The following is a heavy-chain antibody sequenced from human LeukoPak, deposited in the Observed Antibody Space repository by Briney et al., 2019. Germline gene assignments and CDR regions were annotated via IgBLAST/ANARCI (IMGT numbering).Heavy chain of an antibody. CDR1: GYTLSSYY. Sequence: ASVKVSCKASGYTLSSYYIHWVRQAPGQGLEWMGWINPNSGGTNYAQKFQGRVTMTRDTSISTAYMELSRLRSDDTAVYYCASSRLLWFGELPFDYWGQGTLVTVSS. J-gene: IGHJ4*02. CDR3: ASSRLLWFGELPFDY. D-gene: IGHD3-10*01. CDR2: INPNSGGT. V-gene: IGHV1-2*02.